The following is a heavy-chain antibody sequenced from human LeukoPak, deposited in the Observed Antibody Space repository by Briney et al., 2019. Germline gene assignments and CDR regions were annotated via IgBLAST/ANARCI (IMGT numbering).Heavy chain of an antibody. CDR3: ARGYFDWLLRTGANWFDP. CDR1: GGSFSGYY. V-gene: IGHV4-34*01. D-gene: IGHD3-9*01. CDR2: INHSGRT. Sequence: SETLSLTCAVCGGSFSGYYWSWIRQPPGKGLEWIGEINHSGRTNYNPSLKSRVTISVDTSKNQFSLKLSSVTAADTAVYYCARGYFDWLLRTGANWFDPWGQGTLVTVSS. J-gene: IGHJ5*02.